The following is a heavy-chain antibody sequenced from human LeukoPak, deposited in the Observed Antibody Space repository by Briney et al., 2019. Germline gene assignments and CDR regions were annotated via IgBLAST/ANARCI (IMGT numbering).Heavy chain of an antibody. CDR3: ARASGIAAAGTNYYYGMDV. V-gene: IGHV1-8*01. J-gene: IGHJ6*02. D-gene: IGHD6-13*01. CDR2: MNPNSGNT. Sequence: ASVKVSCKASGYTFTSYDVNWVRQATGQGLEWMGWMNPNSGNTGYAQKFQGRVTMTRNTSINTAYMELSSLRSEDTAVYYCARASGIAAAGTNYYYGMDVWGQGTTVTVSS. CDR1: GYTFTSYD.